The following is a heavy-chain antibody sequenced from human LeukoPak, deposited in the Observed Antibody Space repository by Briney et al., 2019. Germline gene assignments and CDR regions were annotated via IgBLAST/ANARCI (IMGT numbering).Heavy chain of an antibody. D-gene: IGHD3-22*01. J-gene: IGHJ4*02. CDR2: IYYSGST. CDR1: GGSISSGGSY. V-gene: IGHV4-31*03. Sequence: SETLSLTCTVSGGSISSGGSYWSWIRQHPGKGLEWIGYIYYSGSTYYNPSLKSRVTISVDTSKNQFSLKLSSVTAADTAVYYCARVLHYYDSSGYYALYFDYWGQGTLVTVSS. CDR3: ARVLHYYDSSGYYALYFDY.